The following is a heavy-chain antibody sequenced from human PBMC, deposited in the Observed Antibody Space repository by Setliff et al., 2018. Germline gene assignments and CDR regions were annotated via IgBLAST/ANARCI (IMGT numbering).Heavy chain of an antibody. Sequence: SETLSLTCTVSGSSISSSSYYWGWIRQPPGKGLEWIGSIYYSGSTYYNPSLKSRVTISVDTSKNQFSLKLSSVTAADTAVYYCARDRITIFGVVIPFDYWGQGTLVTVPQ. J-gene: IGHJ4*02. CDR2: IYYSGST. D-gene: IGHD3-3*01. CDR3: ARDRITIFGVVIPFDY. V-gene: IGHV4-39*07. CDR1: GSSISSSSYY.